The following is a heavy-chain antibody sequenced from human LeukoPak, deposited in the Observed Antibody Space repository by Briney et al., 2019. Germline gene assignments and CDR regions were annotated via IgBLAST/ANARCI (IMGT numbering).Heavy chain of an antibody. CDR1: GFTFSNAW. Sequence: GGSLRLSCAASGFTFSNAWMSWVRQAPGKGLEWVGRIKSKTDGGTTDYAAPVKGRFTISRDNAKNSLYLQMNSLRAEDTAVYYCARWVAVAGTFDYWGQGTLVTVSS. V-gene: IGHV3-15*01. CDR2: IKSKTDGGTT. D-gene: IGHD6-19*01. J-gene: IGHJ4*02. CDR3: ARWVAVAGTFDY.